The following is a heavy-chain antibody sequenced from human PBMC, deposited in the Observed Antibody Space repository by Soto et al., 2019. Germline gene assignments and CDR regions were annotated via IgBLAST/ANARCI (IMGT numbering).Heavy chain of an antibody. Sequence: GESLKISCAASGFTFSSYGMHWVRQAPGKGLEWVAVIWYDGSNKYYADSVKGRFTISRDNSKNTLYLQMNSLRAEDTAVYYCARDRSIVVVAAADAFDIWGQGTMVTVSS. CDR2: IWYDGSNK. CDR1: GFTFSSYG. D-gene: IGHD2-15*01. CDR3: ARDRSIVVVAAADAFDI. J-gene: IGHJ3*02. V-gene: IGHV3-33*01.